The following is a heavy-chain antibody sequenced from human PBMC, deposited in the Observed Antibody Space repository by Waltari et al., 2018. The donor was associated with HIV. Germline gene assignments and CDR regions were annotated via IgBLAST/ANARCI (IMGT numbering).Heavy chain of an antibody. CDR1: GFTFSSSW. Sequence: EVQLEESGGNLDLVQPGGSLRLSCAASGFTFSSSWMGWLRQAPGKGLEWVANRDRHGSQKYYVDSAKGRFTISRDNAKSSLYLQMNSLRADDTAIYYCATFWNGYFDHWGQGTLVTVSS. CDR3: ATFWNGYFDH. CDR2: RDRHGSQK. D-gene: IGHD3-3*01. V-gene: IGHV3-7*01. J-gene: IGHJ4*02.